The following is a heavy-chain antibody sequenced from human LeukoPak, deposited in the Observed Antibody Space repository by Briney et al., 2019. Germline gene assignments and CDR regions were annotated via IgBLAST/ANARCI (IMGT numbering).Heavy chain of an antibody. CDR2: LHYGGTT. D-gene: IGHD6-13*01. J-gene: IGHJ4*02. CDR1: GGSISSSNYY. CDR3: ARHGGSWTFDY. V-gene: IGHV4-39*01. Sequence: PSETLSLTCTVSGGSISSSNYYWGWIRQPPGKGLEWIGNLHYGGTTYYNPSLKSRVTLSVDTSKSQFSLKLSSVTAADTAVYYCARHGGSWTFDYWGQGTLVTVSS.